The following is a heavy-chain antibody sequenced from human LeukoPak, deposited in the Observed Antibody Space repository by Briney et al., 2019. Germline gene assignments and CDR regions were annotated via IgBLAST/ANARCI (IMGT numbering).Heavy chain of an antibody. J-gene: IGHJ4*02. Sequence: GGSLRLSCAASGFTFSSYGMHWVRQAPGKGLEWVAFIRYDGNNKYYADSVKGRFTISRDNAKNSLYLQMNSLRAEDTALYYCARDRGYDSSGTPFDYWGQGTLVTVSS. CDR1: GFTFSSYG. CDR2: IRYDGNNK. V-gene: IGHV3-30*02. CDR3: ARDRGYDSSGTPFDY. D-gene: IGHD3-22*01.